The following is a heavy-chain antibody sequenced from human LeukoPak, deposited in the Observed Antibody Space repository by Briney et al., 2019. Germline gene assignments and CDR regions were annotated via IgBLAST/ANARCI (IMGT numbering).Heavy chain of an antibody. CDR1: GFTFSSYW. CDR3: ARDFTDWYFDL. CDR2: VKQDGSEK. J-gene: IGHJ2*01. D-gene: IGHD3-16*01. V-gene: IGHV3-7*01. Sequence: GGSLRLSCAASGFTFSSYWMSWVRQAPGKGLEWVANVKQDGSEKYYVDSVKGRFTISRDNAKNSLYLQMNSLRAEDTAVYYCARDFTDWYFDLWGRGTLVTVSS.